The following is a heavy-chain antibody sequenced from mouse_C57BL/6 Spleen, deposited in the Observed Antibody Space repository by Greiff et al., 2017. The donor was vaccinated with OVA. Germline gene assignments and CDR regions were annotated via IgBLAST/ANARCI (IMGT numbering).Heavy chain of an antibody. CDR2: IYPGDGDT. Sequence: VKLQESGAELVKPGASVKISCKASGYAFSSYWMNWVKQRPGKGLEWIGQIYPGDGDTNYNGKFKGKATLTADKSSSTAYMQLSSLTSEDSAVYFCASGIRGAMDYWGQGTSVTVAS. CDR3: ASGIRGAMDY. J-gene: IGHJ4*01. V-gene: IGHV1-80*01. CDR1: GYAFSSYW.